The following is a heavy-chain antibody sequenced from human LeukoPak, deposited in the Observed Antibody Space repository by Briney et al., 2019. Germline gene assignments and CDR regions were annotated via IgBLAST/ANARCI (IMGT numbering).Heavy chain of an antibody. CDR2: IRYDGSNK. CDR1: GFTFSSYG. J-gene: IGHJ4*02. V-gene: IGHV3-30*02. CDR3: ARVSGIEARY. D-gene: IGHD3-10*01. Sequence: PGGSLRLSCAASGFTFSSYGMHWVRQAPGKGLEWVAFIRYDGSNKYYADSVKGRFTISRDNAKNSLYLQMNSLRAEDTAVYYCARVSGIEARYWGRGILVTVSS.